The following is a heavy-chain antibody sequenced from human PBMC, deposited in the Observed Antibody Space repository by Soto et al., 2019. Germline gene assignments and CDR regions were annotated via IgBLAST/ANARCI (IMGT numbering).Heavy chain of an antibody. J-gene: IGHJ6*02. D-gene: IGHD3-3*01. CDR2: IDPSDSYT. CDR3: ARQGTIFGVVPTTLYYYYGMDV. CDR1: GYSFASYW. Sequence: GESLKISCKGSGYSFASYWISWVRQMPGKGLEWMGRIDPSDSYTNYSPSFQGHVTISADKSISTAYLQWSSLKASDTAMYYCARQGTIFGVVPTTLYYYYGMDVWGQGTTVTVSS. V-gene: IGHV5-10-1*01.